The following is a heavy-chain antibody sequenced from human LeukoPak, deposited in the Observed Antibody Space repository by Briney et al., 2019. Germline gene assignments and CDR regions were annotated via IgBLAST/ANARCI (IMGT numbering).Heavy chain of an antibody. CDR1: GGSISSYY. J-gene: IGHJ3*02. Sequence: PETLSLTCTVSGGSISSYYWSWIRQPPGKGLEWIGYIYTSGSTNYNPSLKSRVTISVDTSKNQFSLKLSSVTAADTAVYYCARAQYYYDSSGYYLDAFDIWGQGTMVTVSS. CDR2: IYTSGST. CDR3: ARAQYYYDSSGYYLDAFDI. D-gene: IGHD3-22*01. V-gene: IGHV4-4*09.